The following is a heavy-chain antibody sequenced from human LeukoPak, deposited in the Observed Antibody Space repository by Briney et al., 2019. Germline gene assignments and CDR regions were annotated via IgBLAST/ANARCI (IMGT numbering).Heavy chain of an antibody. CDR3: ASFQGRELLSLDY. V-gene: IGHV3-21*01. CDR2: ISSSSSSYI. D-gene: IGHD1-26*01. J-gene: IGHJ4*02. Sequence: GGSLRLSCAASGFTFSSYSMNWVRQAPGKGLEWVSSISSSSSSYIYYADSVKGRFTISRDNAKNSLYLQMNSLRAEDTAVYYCASFQGRELLSLDYWGQGTLVTVSS. CDR1: GFTFSSYS.